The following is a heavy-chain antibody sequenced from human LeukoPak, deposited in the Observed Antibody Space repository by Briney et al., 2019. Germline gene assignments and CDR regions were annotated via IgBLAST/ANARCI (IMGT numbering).Heavy chain of an antibody. CDR3: ARDFPSAGDFWSGYYIRLGYYGMDV. Sequence: ASVKVSCKASGYTFTSYGISWARQAPGQGLEWMGWISAYNGNTNYAQKLQGRVTMTTDTSTSTAYMELRSLRSDDTAVYYCARDFPSAGDFWSGYYIRLGYYGMDVWGQGTTVTVSS. CDR1: GYTFTSYG. V-gene: IGHV1-18*01. J-gene: IGHJ6*02. D-gene: IGHD3-3*01. CDR2: ISAYNGNT.